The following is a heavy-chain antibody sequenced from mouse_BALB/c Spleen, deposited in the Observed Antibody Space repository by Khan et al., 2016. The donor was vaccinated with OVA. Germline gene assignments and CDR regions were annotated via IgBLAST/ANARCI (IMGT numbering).Heavy chain of an antibody. Sequence: DLVKPWASVKLSCKASGYTFTSYWINWIKQRPGQGLEWIGRISPGSGSTSYNEMFKGKATLTVDTSSSSPYIQLSSLSSEVSAVFYFARSNYFGSSLYAMDHWGQGTSVTVSS. CDR2: ISPGSGST. CDR3: ARSNYFGSSLYAMDH. D-gene: IGHD1-1*01. J-gene: IGHJ4*01. CDR1: GYTFTSYW. V-gene: IGHV1S41*01.